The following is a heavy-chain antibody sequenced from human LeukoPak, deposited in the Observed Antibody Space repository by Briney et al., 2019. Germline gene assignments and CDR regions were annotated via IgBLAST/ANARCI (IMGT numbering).Heavy chain of an antibody. CDR3: ARDYLSGRSTQSFDY. CDR1: GYTFTAYS. Sequence: ASVKVSCKASGYTFTAYSMHWVRQAPGQGLEWMGWINPDSGGTDYAQKFQGRVTMTRDTSISTTYMELSRLRSDDTAAYYCARDYLSGRSTQSFDYWGQGTLVTVSS. V-gene: IGHV1-2*02. CDR2: INPDSGGT. J-gene: IGHJ4*02. D-gene: IGHD1-26*01.